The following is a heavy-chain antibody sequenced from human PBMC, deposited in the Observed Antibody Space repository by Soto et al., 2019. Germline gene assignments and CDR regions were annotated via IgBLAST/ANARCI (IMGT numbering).Heavy chain of an antibody. CDR2: IYYSGST. CDR3: ARIKYYGDRPDY. V-gene: IGHV4-59*01. CDR1: GGSISSYY. J-gene: IGHJ4*02. D-gene: IGHD4-17*01. Sequence: SETLSLTCTVSGGSISSYYWSWIRQPPGKGLEWIGYIYYSGSTNYNPSLKSRVTISVDTSKNQFSLKLSSVTAADTAVYYCARIKYYGDRPDYWGQGTLVTVSS.